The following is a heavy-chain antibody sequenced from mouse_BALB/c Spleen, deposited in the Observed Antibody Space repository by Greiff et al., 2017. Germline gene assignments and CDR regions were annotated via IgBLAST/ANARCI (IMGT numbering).Heavy chain of an antibody. J-gene: IGHJ2*01. CDR3: ARGLTTALDY. CDR1: GFTFSDYY. CDR2: ISDGGSYT. Sequence: DVKLVESGGGLVKPGGSLKLSCAASGFTFSDYYMYWVRQNPEKRLEWVATISDGGSYTYYPDSVKGRFTISRDNAKNNLYLQMSSLKSEDTAMYYCARGLTTALDYWGQGTTLTVSS. V-gene: IGHV5-4*02. D-gene: IGHD1-2*01.